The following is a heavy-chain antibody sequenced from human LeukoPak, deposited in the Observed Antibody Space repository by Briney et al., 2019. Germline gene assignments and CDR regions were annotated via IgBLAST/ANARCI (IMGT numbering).Heavy chain of an antibody. Sequence: PGGSLRLSCAASGFTFSSYAMSWVRQAPGKGLEWVSAISGSGGSTYYADSVKGRFTISRDNSKNTLYLQMNSLRAEDTAVYYCAEGHSQNYXILXXXWGXXYGMDVWGQGTTVTV. V-gene: IGHV3-23*01. D-gene: IGHD3-9*01. CDR2: ISGSGGST. CDR1: GFTFSSYA. J-gene: IGHJ6*02. CDR3: AEGHSQNYXILXXXWGXXYGMDV.